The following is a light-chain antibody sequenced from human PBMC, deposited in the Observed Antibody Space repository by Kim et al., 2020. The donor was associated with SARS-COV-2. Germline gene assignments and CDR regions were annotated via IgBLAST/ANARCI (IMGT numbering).Light chain of an antibody. CDR2: GAS. J-gene: IGKJ4*01. V-gene: IGKV3-20*01. Sequence: IVWTQSPGTLSVSPGERATLSCRSSQIISNSYLAWYQQERGQAPRLLIYGASSMATGIPDRFTGSGSGTDFTLTISRLEPEDFAVYYCQQYSSLPLTFGGGTKVDIK. CDR1: QIISNSY. CDR3: QQYSSLPLT.